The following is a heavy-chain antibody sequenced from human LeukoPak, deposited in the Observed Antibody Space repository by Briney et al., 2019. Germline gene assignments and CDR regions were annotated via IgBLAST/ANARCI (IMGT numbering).Heavy chain of an antibody. CDR2: INSDGSST. D-gene: IGHD5-24*01. CDR1: GFTFSSYW. CDR3: AREMATIWAFDI. V-gene: IGHV3-74*01. Sequence: GGSLRLSCAASGFTFSSYWMHWVRQSPGKGLVWVSRINSDGSSTYYADFVKGRFTISRDNAKNTLYLQMNSLRAEDTAVYYCAREMATIWAFDIWGQGTIVTVSS. J-gene: IGHJ3*02.